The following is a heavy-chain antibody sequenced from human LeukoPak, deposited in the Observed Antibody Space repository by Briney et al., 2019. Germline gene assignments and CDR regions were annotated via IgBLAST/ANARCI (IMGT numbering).Heavy chain of an antibody. CDR3: ARDARPKMATNSFDY. CDR1: GFTFSSYG. CDR2: IRYDGSNK. J-gene: IGHJ4*02. V-gene: IGHV3-30*02. Sequence: GGSLRLSCAASGFTFSSYGMHWVRQAPGKGLEWVAFIRYDGSNKYYADSVKGRFTISRDNSKNTLYLQMNSLRAEDTAVYYCARDARPKMATNSFDYWGQGTRVTVSS. D-gene: IGHD5-24*01.